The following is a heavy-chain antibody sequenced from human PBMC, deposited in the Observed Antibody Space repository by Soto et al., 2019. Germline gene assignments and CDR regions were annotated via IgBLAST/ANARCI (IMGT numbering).Heavy chain of an antibody. V-gene: IGHV3-33*01. Sequence: QVQLVESGGGVVQPGRSLRLSCAASGFTFSSYGMHWVRQAPGKGLEWVAVIWYDGSNKYYADSVKGRFTISRDNSKNTLYLQMNSLRAEDTAVYYCAGSPPGDYIWGSYRSGWTLDYWGQGTLVTVSS. CDR1: GFTFSSYG. J-gene: IGHJ4*02. CDR2: IWYDGSNK. D-gene: IGHD3-16*02. CDR3: AGSPPGDYIWGSYRSGWTLDY.